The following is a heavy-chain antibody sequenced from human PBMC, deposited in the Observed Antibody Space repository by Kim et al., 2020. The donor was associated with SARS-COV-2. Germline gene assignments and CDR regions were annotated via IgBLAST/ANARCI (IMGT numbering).Heavy chain of an antibody. Sequence: ASVKVSCKASGYTFTGYYMHWVRQAPGQGLEWMGWINPNSGGTNYAQKFQGRVTMTRDTSISTAYMELSRLRSDDTAGYYCARDRLDLYYYYGMDVWGQGTTVTVSS. J-gene: IGHJ6*02. CDR1: GYTFTGYY. D-gene: IGHD1-7*01. CDR3: ARDRLDLYYYYGMDV. V-gene: IGHV1-2*02. CDR2: INPNSGGT.